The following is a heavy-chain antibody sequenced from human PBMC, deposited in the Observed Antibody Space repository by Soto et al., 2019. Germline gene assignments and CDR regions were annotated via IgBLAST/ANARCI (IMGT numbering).Heavy chain of an antibody. CDR3: ASFGSRFGELFDP. J-gene: IGHJ5*02. D-gene: IGHD3-10*01. V-gene: IGHV3-21*01. CDR2: ISSSSSYI. Sequence: GGSLRLSCAASGFTFSSYSMNWVRQAPGKGLEWVSSISSSSSYIYYADSVKGRFTISRDNAKDSLYLQMNSLRAEDTAVYYCASFGSRFGELFDPWGQGTLVTVSS. CDR1: GFTFSSYS.